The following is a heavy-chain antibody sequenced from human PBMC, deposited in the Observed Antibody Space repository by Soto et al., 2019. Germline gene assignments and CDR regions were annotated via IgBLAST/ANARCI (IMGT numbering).Heavy chain of an antibody. CDR3: ATLYLGNYYYGMDV. CDR2: IYYSGST. Sequence: NPSETLSLTCTVSGGSISSYYWSWIRQPPGKGLEWIGYIYYSGSTNYNPSLKSRVTISVDTSKNQFSLKLSSVTAADTAVYYCATLYLGNYYYGMDVWGQGTTVTVSS. V-gene: IGHV4-59*12. J-gene: IGHJ6*02. D-gene: IGHD3-16*01. CDR1: GGSISSYY.